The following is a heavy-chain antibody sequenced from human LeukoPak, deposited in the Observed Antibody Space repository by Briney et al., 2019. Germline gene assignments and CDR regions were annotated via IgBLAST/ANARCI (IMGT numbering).Heavy chain of an antibody. CDR2: IYYSGST. CDR1: GGSISSSSYY. Sequence: PETLSLTCTVSGGSISSSSYYWGWIRQPPGKGLEWIGSIYYSGSTYYNPSLKSRVTISVDTSKNQFPLKLSSVTAADTAVYYCARPGQGGSSPNWFDPWGQGTLVTVSS. D-gene: IGHD2-15*01. CDR3: ARPGQGGSSPNWFDP. J-gene: IGHJ5*02. V-gene: IGHV4-39*01.